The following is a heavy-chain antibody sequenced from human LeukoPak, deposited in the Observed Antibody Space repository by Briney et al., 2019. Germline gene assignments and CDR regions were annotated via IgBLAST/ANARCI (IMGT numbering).Heavy chain of an antibody. CDR1: GYTFTGYY. CDR2: MNPKSGNT. D-gene: IGHD1-26*01. J-gene: IGHJ5*02. V-gene: IGHV1-8*02. Sequence: ASVKVSCKASGYTFTGYYMHWVRQAPGQGLAWMGWMNPKSGNTGYAQSFQGRVTMTRNTSITTAYMELTSLRSEDTAVYYCTRGLSRARELIFWFDPWGQGTQVTVPS. CDR3: TRGLSRARELIFWFDP.